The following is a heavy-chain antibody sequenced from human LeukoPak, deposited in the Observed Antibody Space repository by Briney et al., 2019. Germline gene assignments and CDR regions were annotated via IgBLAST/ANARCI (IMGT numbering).Heavy chain of an antibody. D-gene: IGHD1-26*01. Sequence: SQTLSLTCAISGDSVSSNSPAWNWIRQSPSRGLEWLGRTYYRSKWYSDYAVSVKSRITINPDTSKNQFSLHLNSVTPEDTAVYYCARVSGSFDPFDIWGQGTMVTVSS. CDR2: TYYRSKWYS. V-gene: IGHV6-1*01. CDR1: GDSVSSNSPA. CDR3: ARVSGSFDPFDI. J-gene: IGHJ3*02.